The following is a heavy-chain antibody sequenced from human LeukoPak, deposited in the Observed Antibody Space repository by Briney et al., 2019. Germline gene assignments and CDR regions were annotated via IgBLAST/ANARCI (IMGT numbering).Heavy chain of an antibody. Sequence: PSETLSLTCSVSGGSIGSYHWNWIRRPSGKGLEWIGIVFNNGGTKHNPSFKSRVAISVDTSKNQFALKLSSVTAADTAVYYCVASYGGYVLDYWGQGALVIVSS. CDR3: VASYGGYVLDY. V-gene: IGHV4-59*01. D-gene: IGHD5-12*01. CDR2: VFNNGGT. CDR1: GGSIGSYH. J-gene: IGHJ4*02.